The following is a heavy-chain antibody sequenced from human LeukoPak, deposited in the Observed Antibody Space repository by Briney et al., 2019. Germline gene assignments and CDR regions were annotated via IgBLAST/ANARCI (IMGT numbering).Heavy chain of an antibody. CDR1: GGSISSYY. J-gene: IGHJ4*02. Sequence: SETLSLTCTVSGGSISSYYWSWIRQPPGKGLEWIGYIYYSGSTNYNPSLKSRVTISVDTSKNQFSLKLSSVTAADTAVYYCVRGYRQHVFDYWGQGTLVTVSS. CDR2: IYYSGST. CDR3: VRGYRQHVFDY. D-gene: IGHD6-6*01. V-gene: IGHV4-59*01.